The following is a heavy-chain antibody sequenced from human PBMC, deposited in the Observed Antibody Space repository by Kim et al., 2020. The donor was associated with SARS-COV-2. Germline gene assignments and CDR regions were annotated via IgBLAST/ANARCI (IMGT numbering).Heavy chain of an antibody. CDR1: GGSFSGYY. D-gene: IGHD6-19*01. Sequence: SETLSLTCAVYGGSFSGYYWSWIRQPPGKGLEWIGEINHSGSTNYNPSLKSRVTISVDTSKNQFSLKLSSVTAADTAVYYCARGRWSSSGWYYWGQGTLVTVSS. CDR3: ARGRWSSSGWYY. CDR2: INHSGST. J-gene: IGHJ4*02. V-gene: IGHV4-34*01.